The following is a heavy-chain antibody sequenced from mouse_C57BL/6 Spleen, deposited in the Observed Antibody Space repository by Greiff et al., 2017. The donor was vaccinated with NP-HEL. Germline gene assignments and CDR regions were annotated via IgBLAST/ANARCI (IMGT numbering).Heavy chain of an antibody. J-gene: IGHJ4*01. CDR1: GFTFSSYG. CDR3: ARQRAYYGYDDYAMDY. CDR2: ISSGGSYT. D-gene: IGHD2-2*01. Sequence: EVQLVESGGDLVKPGGSLKLSCAASGFTFSSYGMSWVRQTPDKRLEWVATISSGGSYTYYPDSVKGRFTISRDNAKNTLYLQMSSLKSEDTAMYCCARQRAYYGYDDYAMDYWGQGTSVTVSS. V-gene: IGHV5-6*01.